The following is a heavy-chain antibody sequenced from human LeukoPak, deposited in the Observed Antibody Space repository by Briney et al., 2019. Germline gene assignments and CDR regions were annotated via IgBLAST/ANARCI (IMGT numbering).Heavy chain of an antibody. CDR2: IRSSSSYI. Sequence: GGSPRLSCAASGFTFSSYSMNWVRQAPGKGLEWVSSIRSSSSYIYYADSVKGRFTISRDNAKNSLYLQMNSLRAEDTAVYYCARGTYDSSGYSPPIDYWGQGTLVTVSS. CDR3: ARGTYDSSGYSPPIDY. CDR1: GFTFSSYS. J-gene: IGHJ4*02. D-gene: IGHD3-22*01. V-gene: IGHV3-21*01.